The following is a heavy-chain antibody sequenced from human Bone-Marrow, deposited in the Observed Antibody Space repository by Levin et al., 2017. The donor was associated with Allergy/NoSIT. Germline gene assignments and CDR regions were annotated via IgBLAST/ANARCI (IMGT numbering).Heavy chain of an antibody. CDR3: AKHWVFDSSGYDTFDI. CDR1: GFTFSNYA. Sequence: LSLTCAASGFTFSNYAMSWVRQAPGKGLEWVSGISASGGNTYDADSVKGRFTISRDNSRSTLYLQMNSLRAEDTAVYYCAKHWVFDSSGYDTFDIWGQGTMVTVSS. CDR2: ISASGGNT. V-gene: IGHV3-23*01. D-gene: IGHD3-22*01. J-gene: IGHJ3*02.